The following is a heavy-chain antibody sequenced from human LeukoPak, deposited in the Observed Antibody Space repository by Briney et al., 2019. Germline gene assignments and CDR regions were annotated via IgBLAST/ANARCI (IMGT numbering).Heavy chain of an antibody. CDR3: AKDHTVVTPGY. V-gene: IGHV3-23*01. J-gene: IGHJ4*02. Sequence: GGSLRLSCAASGFTFSSYAMTWVRQAPGKGLEWVSAISGSGGSAYYADSVKGRFTISRDNSKNTLYLQMNSLRAEDTAVYYCAKDHTVVTPGYWGQGTLVTVSS. D-gene: IGHD4-23*01. CDR1: GFTFSSYA. CDR2: ISGSGGSA.